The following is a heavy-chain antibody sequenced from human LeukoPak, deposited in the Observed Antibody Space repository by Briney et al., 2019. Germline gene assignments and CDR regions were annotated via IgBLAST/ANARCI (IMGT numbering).Heavy chain of an antibody. CDR2: IYYSGST. CDR3: ARQGTTDY. V-gene: IGHV4-39*01. J-gene: IGHJ4*01. Sequence: SGTLSLTCTVSGGSISSSGYYWGWIGQPQGKGLGWFGSIYYSGSTYYNAAFKCRVTIAVDTSKNQFSRKRSSVTAAYTAVYYCARQGTTDYWGHRTLVTVSS. CDR1: GGSISSSGYY. D-gene: IGHD1-1*01.